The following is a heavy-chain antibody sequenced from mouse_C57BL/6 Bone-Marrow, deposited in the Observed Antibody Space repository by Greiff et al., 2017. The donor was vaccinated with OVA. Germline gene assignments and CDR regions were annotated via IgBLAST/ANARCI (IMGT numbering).Heavy chain of an antibody. CDR3: ARHYYGSSPYAMDY. CDR1: GFSLTSYG. J-gene: IGHJ4*01. Sequence: VQLQESGPGLVAPSQSLSITCTVSGFSLTSYGVHWVRQPPGKGLEWLVVIWSDGSTTYNSALKSRLSISKDNSKSQVFLKRNSLQTDDTAMYYCARHYYGSSPYAMDYWGQGTSVTVSS. D-gene: IGHD1-1*01. CDR2: IWSDGST. V-gene: IGHV2-6-1*01.